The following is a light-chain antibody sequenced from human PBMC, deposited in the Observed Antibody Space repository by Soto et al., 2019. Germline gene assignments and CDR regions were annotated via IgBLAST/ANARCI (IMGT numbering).Light chain of an antibody. J-gene: IGKJ1*01. CDR3: QQRSNW. CDR2: GAS. Sequence: EIVFTQSPGTLSLSPGERATLSCRASQSVSNNYLAWYQQKPGQAPRLLIYGASNRATGIPARFSGSGSGTDFTLTISSLEPEDFAVYYCQQRSNWFGQGTKVDIK. V-gene: IGKV3-11*01. CDR1: QSVSNNY.